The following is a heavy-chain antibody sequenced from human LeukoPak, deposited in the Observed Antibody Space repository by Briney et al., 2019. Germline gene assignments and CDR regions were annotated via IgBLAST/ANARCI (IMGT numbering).Heavy chain of an antibody. D-gene: IGHD3-10*01. CDR3: ARAMVRGKASLSYMDV. CDR2: INPNSGGT. J-gene: IGHJ6*03. Sequence: GASVKVSCKASGYTFTGYYMHWVRQAPGQGLEWMGWINPNSGGTNYAQKFQGRVTMTRDTSISTAYMELSRLRSDDTAVYYCARAMVRGKASLSYMDVWSKGTTVTVSS. CDR1: GYTFTGYY. V-gene: IGHV1-2*02.